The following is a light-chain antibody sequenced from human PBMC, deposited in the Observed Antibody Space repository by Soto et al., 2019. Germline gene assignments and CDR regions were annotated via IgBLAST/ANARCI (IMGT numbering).Light chain of an antibody. CDR2: DAS. CDR3: QQYNSYSST. CDR1: QSISNW. J-gene: IGKJ5*01. Sequence: DIQMTQSPSSLSASVGDRVTITCRASQSISNWLAWYQQKQGKAPKLLIYDASSLESGVPSRFSGSGSGTEFTLTISSLQPDDFATYYCQQYNSYSSTFGQGTRLE. V-gene: IGKV1-5*01.